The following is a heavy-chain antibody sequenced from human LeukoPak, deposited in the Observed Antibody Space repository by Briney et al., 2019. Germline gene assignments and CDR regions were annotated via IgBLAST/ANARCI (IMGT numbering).Heavy chain of an antibody. V-gene: IGHV3-48*04. CDR2: ISHTGSTM. J-gene: IGHJ4*02. CDR3: TRVWEYCSSTSCYYFDY. CDR1: GFSFSSYS. D-gene: IGHD2-2*01. Sequence: GGSLRLSCAASGFSFSSYSMNWVRQAPGKGLEWVSYISHTGSTMSYADSVKGRFTISRDNARNSLYLQMNSLKTEDTAVYYCTRVWEYCSSTSCYYFDYWGQGTLVTVSS.